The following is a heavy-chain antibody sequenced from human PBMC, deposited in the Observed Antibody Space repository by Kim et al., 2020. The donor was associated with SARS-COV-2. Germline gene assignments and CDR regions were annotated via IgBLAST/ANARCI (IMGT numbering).Heavy chain of an antibody. V-gene: IGHV3-23*01. CDR3: AKAPGYCGSGICSDGFDI. D-gene: IGHD2-15*01. Sequence: GGSLRLSCAASGFTFSSYAMSWVRQAPGKGLEWVSTISHSDGSAYYADSVKGRFSISRDNSKNTQYLQMNSLRAEDTAIYYCAKAPGYCGSGICSDGFDIWGPGTMVTVSS. CDR1: GFTFSSYA. CDR2: ISHSDGSA. J-gene: IGHJ3*02.